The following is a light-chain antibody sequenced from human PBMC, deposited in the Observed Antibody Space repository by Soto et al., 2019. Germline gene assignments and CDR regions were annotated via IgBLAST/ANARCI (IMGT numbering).Light chain of an antibody. CDR1: QSVSSY. J-gene: IGKJ1*01. V-gene: IGKV3-11*01. CDR3: QQRSNWPVT. CDR2: DAS. Sequence: EIVLTQSPATLSLSPGERDTLSCRASQSVSSYLAWYQQKPGQAPRLLIYDASSRATGIPARFSGSGSGTDFTLTISSLEPEDFAVYYWQQRSNWPVTFGQGTKVDIK.